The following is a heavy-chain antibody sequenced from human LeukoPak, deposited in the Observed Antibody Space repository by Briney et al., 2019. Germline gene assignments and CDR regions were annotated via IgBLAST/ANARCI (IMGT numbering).Heavy chain of an antibody. J-gene: IGHJ4*02. CDR3: ARVRMGDDFNPFDY. V-gene: IGHV3-23*01. CDR1: GLTFSNYA. Sequence: GGSLRLSCAASGLTFSNYAMTWVRQAPGKGLEWVSSIIVSGSRTYYADSVKGRFTISRDNSKNTLYLEMNTLRAEDTAVYYCARVRMGDDFNPFDYWGQGTLVTVSS. D-gene: IGHD3-16*01. CDR2: IIVSGSRT.